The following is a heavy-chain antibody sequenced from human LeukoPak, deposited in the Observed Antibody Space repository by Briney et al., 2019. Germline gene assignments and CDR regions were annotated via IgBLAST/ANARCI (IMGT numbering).Heavy chain of an antibody. CDR3: ARGVIPAGAYGMDV. CDR2: IYNDGSEK. CDR1: GFTFRSYG. Sequence: PGGSLRLSCAASGFTFRSYGMNWVRHGPGKGLEWVANIYNDGSEKYYVDSVKGRFTITRDKAKNSRYLQMSSPRAEDTAVYYCARGVIPAGAYGMDVWGKGTTVTVSS. V-gene: IGHV3-7*03. J-gene: IGHJ6*04. D-gene: IGHD6-13*01.